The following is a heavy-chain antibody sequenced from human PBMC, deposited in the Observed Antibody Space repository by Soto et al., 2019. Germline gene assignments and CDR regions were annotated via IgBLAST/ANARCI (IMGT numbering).Heavy chain of an antibody. D-gene: IGHD6-13*01. CDR3: ARDRDSSSWYSDY. J-gene: IGHJ4*02. CDR2: IWFDGSNT. CDR1: GFTFSSSG. V-gene: IGHV3-33*08. Sequence: GGSLRLSCAASGFTFSSSGMHWVRQTPDKGLEWVAHIWFDGSNTYHADSVKGRFTISRDNSNNMLYLQMNSLRAEDTAVYYCARDRDSSSWYSDYWGQGTLVTVSS.